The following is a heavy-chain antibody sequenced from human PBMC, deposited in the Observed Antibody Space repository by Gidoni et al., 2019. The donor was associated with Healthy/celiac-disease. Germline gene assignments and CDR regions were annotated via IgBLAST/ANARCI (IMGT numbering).Heavy chain of an antibody. D-gene: IGHD1-26*01. CDR3: ARRPDATTPGSDFDY. CDR2: IYPGDSDT. J-gene: IGHJ4*02. Sequence: EVQLVPSGAEVNKPGESLKISCKGSGYSFTSYWIGWVPQMPGKGLEWMGIIYPGDSDTRYSPSFQGQVTISADKSISTAYLQWSSLKASDTAMEYCARRPDATTPGSDFDYWGQGTLVTASS. CDR1: GYSFTSYW. V-gene: IGHV5-51*01.